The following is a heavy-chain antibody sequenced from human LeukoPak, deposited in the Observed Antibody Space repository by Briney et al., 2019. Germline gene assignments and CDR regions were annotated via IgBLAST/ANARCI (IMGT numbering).Heavy chain of an antibody. V-gene: IGHV4-59*01. Sequence: PSETLSLTCTVSGGSISSYYWSWIRRPPGKGLEWIGYIYYSGSTNYNPSLKSRVTISVDTSKNQFSLKLSSVTAADTAVYYCARLSGYCSGGSCYNNYNWFDPWGQGTLVTVSS. J-gene: IGHJ5*02. CDR1: GGSISSYY. D-gene: IGHD2-15*01. CDR3: ARLSGYCSGGSCYNNYNWFDP. CDR2: IYYSGST.